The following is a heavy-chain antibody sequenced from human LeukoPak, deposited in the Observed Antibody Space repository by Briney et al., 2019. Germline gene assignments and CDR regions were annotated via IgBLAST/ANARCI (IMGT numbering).Heavy chain of an antibody. Sequence: SVKVSCKASGGTFSSYAISWVRQAPGQGLEWMGGIIPIFGTANYAQKFQGRVTITADKSTSTAYMELSSLRSEDTAVYYCAKDRKGDYGDYPFDYWGQGTLVTVSS. CDR1: GGTFSSYA. CDR2: IIPIFGTA. CDR3: AKDRKGDYGDYPFDY. V-gene: IGHV1-69*06. D-gene: IGHD4-17*01. J-gene: IGHJ4*02.